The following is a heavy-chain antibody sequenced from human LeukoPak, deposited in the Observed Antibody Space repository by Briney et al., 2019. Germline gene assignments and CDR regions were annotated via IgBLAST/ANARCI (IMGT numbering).Heavy chain of an antibody. V-gene: IGHV4-39*01. CDR1: GGSISSSSYY. Sequence: SETLSLTCTVSGGSISSSSYYWGWIRQPPGKGLEWIGSIYYSGSTYYNPSLKSRVTISVDTSKNQFSLNLNSVTAADTAVYYCARHPIWPHRIHRNPPDYWGQGILVTVSS. CDR2: IYYSGST. D-gene: IGHD1-14*01. CDR3: ARHPIWPHRIHRNPPDY. J-gene: IGHJ4*02.